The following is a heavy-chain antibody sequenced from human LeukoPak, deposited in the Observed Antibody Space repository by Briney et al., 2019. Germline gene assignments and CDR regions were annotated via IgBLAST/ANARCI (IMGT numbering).Heavy chain of an antibody. CDR2: INQDGGNK. V-gene: IGHV3-7*01. Sequence: GGSLRLSCAASGFTFSSYWMSWVRQAPGKGLEWVANINQDGGNKQYVDSVKGRFTISRDNAKNSLYLQMNSLRAEDTAVYYCARFSRGTNSGSWGQGTLVTVSS. D-gene: IGHD1-26*01. J-gene: IGHJ5*02. CDR1: GFTFSSYW. CDR3: ARFSRGTNSGS.